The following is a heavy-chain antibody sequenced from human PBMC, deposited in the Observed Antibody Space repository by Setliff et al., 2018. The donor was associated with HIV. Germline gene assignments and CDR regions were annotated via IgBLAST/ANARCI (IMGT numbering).Heavy chain of an antibody. D-gene: IGHD3-22*01. CDR3: ATGRDSSGYYFLADY. Sequence: ASVKVSCKTSGYTFTGYHMHWVRQAPGQGLEWMGWINPNSGGTIYAQKFQDRVTMTRDTSSCTAYMELSRLRSDDTAVYYCATGRDSSGYYFLADYWGRGTLVTVSS. J-gene: IGHJ4*02. CDR2: INPNSGGT. V-gene: IGHV1-2*02. CDR1: GYTFTGYH.